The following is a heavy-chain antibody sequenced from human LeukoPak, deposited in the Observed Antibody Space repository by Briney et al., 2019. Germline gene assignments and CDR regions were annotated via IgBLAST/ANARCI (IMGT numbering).Heavy chain of an antibody. J-gene: IGHJ4*02. Sequence: SETLSLTCTVSGGSISSYYWSWIRQPAGKGLEWIGRIYTSGSTNYSPSLKSRVTMSVDTSKNQFSLKLSSVTAADTAVYYCARVKKARITIFGVASTRVYYFDYWGQGTLVTVSS. CDR1: GGSISSYY. CDR2: IYTSGST. CDR3: ARVKKARITIFGVASTRVYYFDY. D-gene: IGHD3-3*01. V-gene: IGHV4-4*07.